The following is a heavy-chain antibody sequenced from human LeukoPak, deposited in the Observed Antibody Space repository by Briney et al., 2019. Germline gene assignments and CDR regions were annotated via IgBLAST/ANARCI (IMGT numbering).Heavy chain of an antibody. CDR3: ATDPRTTVFGTFRYYYMDV. J-gene: IGHJ6*03. Sequence: ASVKVSCKTTGYTFTDYYIHWVRQAPGQGLEWMGWINPDSGYTNYAQKFQGRVTMTRDTSINTAYMELSRLTSDDTAVYYCATDPRTTVFGTFRYYYMDVWGEGTTVAVSS. D-gene: IGHD3-3*01. V-gene: IGHV1-2*02. CDR2: INPDSGYT. CDR1: GYTFTDYY.